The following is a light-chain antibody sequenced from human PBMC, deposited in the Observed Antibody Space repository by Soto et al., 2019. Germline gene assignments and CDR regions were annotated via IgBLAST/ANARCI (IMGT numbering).Light chain of an antibody. Sequence: EVVLTQSPGTLSLSPGERATLSCRASQSVGIHLAWYQQKPGRAPRLLIYVASNRSTGIPARFSGSGSGTDFDLTISSLEPEEFAVYYCHQRYNWPPLTFGGGSKVQIK. V-gene: IGKV3-11*01. J-gene: IGKJ4*01. CDR2: VAS. CDR3: HQRYNWPPLT. CDR1: QSVGIH.